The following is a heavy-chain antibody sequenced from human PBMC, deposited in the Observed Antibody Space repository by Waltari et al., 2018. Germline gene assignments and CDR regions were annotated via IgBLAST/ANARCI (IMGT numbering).Heavy chain of an antibody. V-gene: IGHV1-69*13. CDR2: IIPIFGTA. D-gene: IGHD3-10*01. J-gene: IGHJ3*02. Sequence: QVQLVQSGAEVKKPGSSVKVSCKASGGTFSSYAISWVRQAPGQGLEWMGGIIPIFGTANYAQKFQGRVTITADESTSTAYMELSSLRSEDTAVYYCARDRSAYGSGSYYEQDAFDIWGQGTMVTVSS. CDR3: ARDRSAYGSGSYYEQDAFDI. CDR1: GGTFSSYA.